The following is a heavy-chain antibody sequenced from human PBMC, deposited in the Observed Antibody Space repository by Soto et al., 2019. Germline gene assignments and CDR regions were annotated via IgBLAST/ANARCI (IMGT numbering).Heavy chain of an antibody. J-gene: IGHJ4*02. D-gene: IGHD3-22*01. CDR1: GGSISSGAYY. V-gene: IGHV4-31*03. CDR3: DILGSYASSDFYRFDS. CDR2: VYYTGPT. Sequence: QVQLQESGPGLVKPSQTLSLTCTVSGGSISSGAYYWSWIRQHPGEGLEWIGYVYYTGPTYYNPSLKRRVSTFVDWSKHQFSLKLRSVTAEDTDVYYCDILGSYASSDFYRFDSWGQGTLVTVSS.